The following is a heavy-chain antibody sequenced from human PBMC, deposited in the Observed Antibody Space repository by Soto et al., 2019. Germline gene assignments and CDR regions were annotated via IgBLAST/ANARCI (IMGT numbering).Heavy chain of an antibody. CDR1: VFSFASFA. Sequence: GGSLRLCCTTSVFSFASFALTWCRQAPGQGLEWVATIVGSDAKTHYADSVKGRFSISRDTSRNTVYLQMNNLRADDTAIYYCAKWTYLDFWGQGTRATVPS. J-gene: IGHJ4*02. V-gene: IGHV3-23*01. CDR2: IVGSDAKT. D-gene: IGHD5-12*01. CDR3: AKWTYLDF.